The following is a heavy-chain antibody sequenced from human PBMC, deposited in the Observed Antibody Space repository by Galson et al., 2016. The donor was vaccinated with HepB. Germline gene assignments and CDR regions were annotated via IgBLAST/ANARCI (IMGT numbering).Heavy chain of an antibody. CDR2: ISYSSSYM. CDR3: ARDRGGGAPKLVIFDY. Sequence: SLRLSCAASGLTFSSYSMHWVRQAPGKGLEWVSSISYSSSYMSYADAVKGRFTISRDNAKNSLYLQMNSLGAEDTAVYFGARDRGGGAPKLVIFDYWGQGTLVTVAS. CDR1: GLTFSSYS. V-gene: IGHV3-21*01. J-gene: IGHJ4*02. D-gene: IGHD3-16*01.